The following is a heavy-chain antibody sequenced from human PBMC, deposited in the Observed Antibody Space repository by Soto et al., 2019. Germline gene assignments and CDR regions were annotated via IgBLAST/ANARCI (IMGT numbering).Heavy chain of an antibody. CDR1: GGSFSGYY. D-gene: IGHD3-10*01. V-gene: IGHV4-34*01. CDR3: ARGQGVRGVIIPGINYYYYYGMDV. Sequence: SETLSLTCAVYGGSFSGYYWSWIRQPPGKGLEWIGEINHSGSTNYNPSLKSRVTISVDTSKNQFSLKLSSVTAADTAVYYCARGQGVRGVIIPGINYYYYYGMDVWGQGTTVTVYS. J-gene: IGHJ6*02. CDR2: INHSGST.